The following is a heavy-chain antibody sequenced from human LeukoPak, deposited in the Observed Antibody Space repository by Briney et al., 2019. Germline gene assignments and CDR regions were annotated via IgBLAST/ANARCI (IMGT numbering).Heavy chain of an antibody. CDR2: ISSSSSYI. CDR3: ARVRCSGGSCYAGCFDS. J-gene: IGHJ4*02. D-gene: IGHD2-15*01. Sequence: GGSLRLSCAASGFTFSSYSMNWVRQAPGKGLEWVSSISSSSSYIYYADSVKGRFTISRDNAKNSLYLQMNSLRAEDTAVYYCARVRCSGGSCYAGCFDSWGQGTLVTVSS. CDR1: GFTFSSYS. V-gene: IGHV3-21*01.